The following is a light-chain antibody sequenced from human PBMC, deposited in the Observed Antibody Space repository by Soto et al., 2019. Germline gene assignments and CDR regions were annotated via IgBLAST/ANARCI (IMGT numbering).Light chain of an antibody. V-gene: IGKV1-5*01. CDR1: QGIAIW. CDR2: GAS. J-gene: IGKJ4*01. Sequence: DIHMTQSPSTLPASVGGRVTITCRASQGIAIWLSWYQQKPGKAPNLLIYGASNLKSGVPSRFSGSGSGTEFTLTISSLQPEDFASYYCQQHRSYPVTFGGGTKVDIK. CDR3: QQHRSYPVT.